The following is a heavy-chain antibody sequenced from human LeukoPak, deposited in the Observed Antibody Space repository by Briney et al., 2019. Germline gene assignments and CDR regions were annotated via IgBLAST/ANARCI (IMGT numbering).Heavy chain of an antibody. J-gene: IGHJ4*02. CDR2: IYYSGST. Sequence: SQTLSLTCTVSGGSISSGGYYWSWIRQHPGKGLEWIGYIYYSGSTYYNPSLKSRVTISVDTSKNQFSLKLSSVTAADTAVYYCARGHDSSGYYYAFGTWLFDYWGQGTLVTVSS. CDR3: ARGHDSSGYYYAFGTWLFDY. D-gene: IGHD3-22*01. CDR1: GGSISSGGYY. V-gene: IGHV4-31*03.